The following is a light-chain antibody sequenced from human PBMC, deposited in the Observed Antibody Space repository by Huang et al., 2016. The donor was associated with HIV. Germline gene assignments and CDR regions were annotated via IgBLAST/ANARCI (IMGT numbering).Light chain of an antibody. CDR2: AAS. V-gene: IGKV1-6*01. CDR3: LQEFFEPYT. Sequence: AIQMTQSPSSLSASVGDRVTITCRASQGIKDDLAWYQQRPGRAPKLLISAASTLQSGVPSRFSGSGSGTDFALIISGLQPEDFATYYCLQEFFEPYTFGPGTKLEMK. CDR1: QGIKDD. J-gene: IGKJ2*01.